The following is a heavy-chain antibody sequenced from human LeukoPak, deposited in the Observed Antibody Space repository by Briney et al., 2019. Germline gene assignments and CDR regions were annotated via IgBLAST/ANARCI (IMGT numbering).Heavy chain of an antibody. CDR1: DDSITMYY. V-gene: IGHV4-59*01. CDR3: XXXXXXXXXXXXTYYYYFYMDV. Sequence: PSETLSFTCSVSDDSITMYYWTWIRQPPGKGLGWIGYVDHTGSTNFNPSLNGRVSISRDTTKNLFSLRLRSVTAADTAFYFCXXXXXXXXXXXXTYYYYFYMDVWGKGTTVTVSS. J-gene: IGHJ6*03. CDR2: VDHTGST.